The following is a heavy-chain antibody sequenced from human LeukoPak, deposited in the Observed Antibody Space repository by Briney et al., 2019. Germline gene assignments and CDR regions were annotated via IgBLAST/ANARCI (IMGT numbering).Heavy chain of an antibody. CDR2: ISNDGGNT. V-gene: IGHV3-74*01. CDR3: ARDLVRYGGATSPFDY. J-gene: IGHJ4*02. CDR1: GFTFSSYW. Sequence: PGGSLRLSCAASGFTFSSYWMHWVRQAPGKGLVWVSRISNDGGNTSYADSVKGRFTISRDNAKNTLYLQMNSLRVEDTAVYYCARDLVRYGGATSPFDYWGQGTLVTVSS. D-gene: IGHD1-26*01.